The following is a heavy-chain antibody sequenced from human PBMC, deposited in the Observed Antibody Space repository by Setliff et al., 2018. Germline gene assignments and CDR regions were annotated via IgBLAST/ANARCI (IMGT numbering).Heavy chain of an antibody. D-gene: IGHD1-26*01. CDR3: ASSSGSYPGSNYYYYGMDV. Sequence: LSLTCTVSGGSISSHYWSWIRQPPGKGLEWIGSIYYSGSTNYNPSLTSRVTISVDTSKNQFSLKLSSVTAADTTVYYCASSSGSYPGSNYYYYGMDVWGQGTTVTVSS. V-gene: IGHV4-59*11. J-gene: IGHJ6*02. CDR1: GGSISSHY. CDR2: IYYSGST.